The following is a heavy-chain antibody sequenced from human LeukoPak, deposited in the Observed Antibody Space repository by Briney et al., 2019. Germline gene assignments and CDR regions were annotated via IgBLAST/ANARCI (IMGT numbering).Heavy chain of an antibody. CDR2: IKQDGSEK. CDR1: GFTFSSYW. V-gene: IGHV3-7*03. D-gene: IGHD1-1*01. J-gene: IGHJ4*02. Sequence: GGSLRLSCAASGFTFSSYWMSWVRQPPGKGLEWVANIKQDGSEKYYVDSVKGRFTISRDNAKNSLFLELSNLRAEDTAVYFCARDQSGTGFLDYWGQGTLVTVSS. CDR3: ARDQSGTGFLDY.